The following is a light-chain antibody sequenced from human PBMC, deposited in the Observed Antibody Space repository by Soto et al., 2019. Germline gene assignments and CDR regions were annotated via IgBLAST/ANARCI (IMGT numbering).Light chain of an antibody. Sequence: AIQMTQSPSSLSASVGDRVTITCRASQGIRNDLGWYQQKPGKALKLLIYAASSLQSGVPSRLSCNVSGTDFTLTISSLPPEDFATYSCLQDSNYPYTFGQGTKLEIK. CDR2: AAS. CDR3: LQDSNYPYT. CDR1: QGIRND. J-gene: IGKJ2*01. V-gene: IGKV1-6*01.